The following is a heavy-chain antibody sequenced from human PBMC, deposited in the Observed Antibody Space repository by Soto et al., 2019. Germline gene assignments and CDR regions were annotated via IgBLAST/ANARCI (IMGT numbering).Heavy chain of an antibody. D-gene: IGHD1-26*01. CDR2: IWYDGSNK. J-gene: IGHJ6*02. Sequence: PGGSLRLSCAASGFTFSSYGMHWVRQAPGKGLEWVAVIWYDGSNKYYADSVKGRFTISRDNSKNTLYLQMNSLRAEDTAVYYCARVGATTLDFFSYYYYGMDVWGQGTTVTVSS. V-gene: IGHV3-33*01. CDR3: ARVGATTLDFFSYYYYGMDV. CDR1: GFTFSSYG.